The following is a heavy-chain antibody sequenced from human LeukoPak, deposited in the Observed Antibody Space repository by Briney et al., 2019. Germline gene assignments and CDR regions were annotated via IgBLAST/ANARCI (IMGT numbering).Heavy chain of an antibody. CDR1: GYTFTGYY. CDR3: ARGRGAQLWFGDPSHFDY. CDR2: INPNSGGT. D-gene: IGHD3-10*01. Sequence: ASVKVPCKASGYTFTGYYMHWVRQAPGQGLEWMGWINPNSGGTNYAQKFQGRVTMTRDTPISTAYMELSRLRSDDTAVYYCARGRGAQLWFGDPSHFDYWGQGTLVTVSS. J-gene: IGHJ4*02. V-gene: IGHV1-2*02.